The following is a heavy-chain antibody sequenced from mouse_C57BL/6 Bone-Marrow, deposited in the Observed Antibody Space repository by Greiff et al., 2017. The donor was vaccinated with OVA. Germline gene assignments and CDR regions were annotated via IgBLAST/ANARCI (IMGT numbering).Heavy chain of an antibody. CDR1: GYTFTSYW. CDR2: IYPGSGST. CDR3: AYSSGYMYYFDY. V-gene: IGHV1-55*01. D-gene: IGHD3-2*02. Sequence: VQLQQPGAELVKPGASVKMSCKASGYTFTSYWITWVKQRPGQGLEWIGDIYPGSGSTNYNEKFKSKATLTVDTSSSTAYMQLSSLTSEDSAVYYCAYSSGYMYYFDYWGQGTTLTVSS. J-gene: IGHJ2*01.